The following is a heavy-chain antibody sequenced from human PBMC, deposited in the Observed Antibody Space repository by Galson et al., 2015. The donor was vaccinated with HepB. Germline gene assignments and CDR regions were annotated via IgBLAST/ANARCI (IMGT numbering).Heavy chain of an antibody. Sequence: SLRLSCAASGFTFSSYAMSWVRQAPGKGLEWVSAISGSGGSTYYADSVKGRFTISRDNSKNTLYLQVNSLRAEDTAVYYCANSIADCYTPLCYYYYYMDVWGKGTTVTVSS. CDR2: ISGSGGST. CDR1: GFTFSSYA. CDR3: ANSIADCYTPLCYYYYYMDV. V-gene: IGHV3-23*01. D-gene: IGHD2-2*02. J-gene: IGHJ6*03.